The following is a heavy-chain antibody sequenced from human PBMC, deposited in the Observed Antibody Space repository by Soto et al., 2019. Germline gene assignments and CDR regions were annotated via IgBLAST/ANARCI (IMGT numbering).Heavy chain of an antibody. Sequence: GGSLRLSCAASGFTFSSYGMHWVRQAPGKGLEWVAVIWYDGSNKYYADSVKGRFTISRDNSKNTLYLQMNSLRAEDTAVYYCARDLGAGAVAGTTAYYYYGMDVWGQGTTVTVSS. CDR1: GFTFSSYG. CDR2: IWYDGSNK. CDR3: ARDLGAGAVAGTTAYYYYGMDV. V-gene: IGHV3-33*01. D-gene: IGHD6-19*01. J-gene: IGHJ6*02.